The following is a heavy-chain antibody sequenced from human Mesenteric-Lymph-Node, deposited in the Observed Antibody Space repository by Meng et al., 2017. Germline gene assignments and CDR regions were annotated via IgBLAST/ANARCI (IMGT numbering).Heavy chain of an antibody. V-gene: IGHV1-8*03. CDR2: MTPHSGYT. D-gene: IGHD6-19*01. CDR1: GDTFNNYD. CDR3: ATSSNGFPD. Sequence: QVRVVQYVTEVKNPGALVNVSCKGSGDTFNNYDINWVRQATGQGLEWMGWMTPHSGYTGYAPMFQGRLTITRNTSISTVYMELSNLRSDDTAVYYCATSSNGFPDWGQGTLVTVSS. J-gene: IGHJ4*02.